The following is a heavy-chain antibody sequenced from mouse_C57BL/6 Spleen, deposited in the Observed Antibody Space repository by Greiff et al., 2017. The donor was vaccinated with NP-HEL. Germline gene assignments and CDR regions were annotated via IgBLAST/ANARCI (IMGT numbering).Heavy chain of an antibody. CDR2: IYPRSGNT. D-gene: IGHD3-2*02. CDR1: GYTFTSYG. Sequence: VQLVESGAELARPGASVKLSCKASGYTFTSYGISWVKQRTGQGLEWIGEIYPRSGNTYYNEKFKGKATLTADKSSSTAYMELRSLTSEDSAVYFCAREDSSGYVNFDYWGQGTTLTVSS. CDR3: AREDSSGYVNFDY. J-gene: IGHJ2*01. V-gene: IGHV1-81*01.